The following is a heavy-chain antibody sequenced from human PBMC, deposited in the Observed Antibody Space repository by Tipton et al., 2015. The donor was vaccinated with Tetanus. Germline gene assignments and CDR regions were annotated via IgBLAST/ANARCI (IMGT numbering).Heavy chain of an antibody. V-gene: IGHV4-34*01. J-gene: IGHJ4*02. D-gene: IGHD6-25*01. CDR1: GGSFSGYY. Sequence: TLSLTCAVYGGSFSGYYWSWIRQPPGKGLEWIGEINHSGSTNYNPSLKSRVTISVDTSKNQFSLKLSSVTAADTAVYYCARGGREQRLANFDYWGQGTLVTVSS. CDR2: INHSGST. CDR3: ARGGREQRLANFDY.